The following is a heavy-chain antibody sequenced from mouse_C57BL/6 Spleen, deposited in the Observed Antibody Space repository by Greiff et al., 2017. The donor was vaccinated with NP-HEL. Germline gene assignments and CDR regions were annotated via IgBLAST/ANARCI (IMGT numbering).Heavy chain of an antibody. Sequence: DVMLVESGGGLVKPGGSLKLSCAASGFTFSDYGMHWVRQAPEKGLEWVAYISSGSSTIYYADTVKGRFTISRDNAKNTLFLQMTSLRSEDTAMYYCARGSSGYGFAYWGQGTLVTVSA. CDR3: ARGSSGYGFAY. V-gene: IGHV5-17*01. J-gene: IGHJ3*01. CDR2: ISSGSSTI. CDR1: GFTFSDYG. D-gene: IGHD3-2*02.